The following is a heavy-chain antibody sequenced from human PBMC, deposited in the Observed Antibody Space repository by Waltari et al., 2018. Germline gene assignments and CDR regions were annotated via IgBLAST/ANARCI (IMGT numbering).Heavy chain of an antibody. CDR1: GGTFSSYA. V-gene: IGHV1-69*01. CDR2: IIPIFGTA. CDR3: ARRGYMEGSYYFDY. D-gene: IGHD6-13*01. Sequence: QVQLVQSGAEVKKPGSSVKVHCKASGGTFSSYAISWVRQAPGQGLEWMGGIIPIFGTANYAQKFQGRVTITADESTSTAYMELSSLRSEDTAVYYCARRGYMEGSYYFDYWGQGTLVTVSS. J-gene: IGHJ4*02.